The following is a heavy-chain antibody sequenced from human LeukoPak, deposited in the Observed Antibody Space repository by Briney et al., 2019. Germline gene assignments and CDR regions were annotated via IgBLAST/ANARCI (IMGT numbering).Heavy chain of an antibody. CDR3: TAIAVGGLRKFDY. V-gene: IGHV3-30*02. J-gene: IGHJ4*02. Sequence: GGSLRLSCAATGFTFSAFGMHWVRQAPGKGLEWVAFIRYDGSNQYYEDSVKGRFTISRDNTKNTVYLQMDSLRADDTAVYYCTAIAVGGLRKFDYWGQGTLVTVSS. CDR1: GFTFSAFG. CDR2: IRYDGSNQ. D-gene: IGHD6-13*01.